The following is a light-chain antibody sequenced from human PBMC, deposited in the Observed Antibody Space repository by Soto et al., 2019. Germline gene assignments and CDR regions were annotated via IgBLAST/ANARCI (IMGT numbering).Light chain of an antibody. Sequence: EIVMTQSPATLSVSPGERPTLSCRASQSVSSNLAWYQQKPGQAPRLLIYGASTRATGIPARFSGSGSGTEFTLTISSLQSEDFAVYYCQQYNNWPRALTFGGGTKVEIK. CDR2: GAS. V-gene: IGKV3-15*01. CDR3: QQYNNWPRALT. J-gene: IGKJ4*01. CDR1: QSVSSN.